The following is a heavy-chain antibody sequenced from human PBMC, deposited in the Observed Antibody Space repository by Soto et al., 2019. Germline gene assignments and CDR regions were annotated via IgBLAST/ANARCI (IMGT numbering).Heavy chain of an antibody. D-gene: IGHD5-12*01. Sequence: ASVKVSCKASGYTFTGYYMHWVRQAPGQGLEWMGWINPNSGGTNYAQKFQGRVTMTRDTSISTAYMELSRLRSDDTAVYYCARDSANSGYVYREWMDVWGKGTTVTVAS. CDR2: INPNSGGT. V-gene: IGHV1-2*02. J-gene: IGHJ6*04. CDR1: GYTFTGYY. CDR3: ARDSANSGYVYREWMDV.